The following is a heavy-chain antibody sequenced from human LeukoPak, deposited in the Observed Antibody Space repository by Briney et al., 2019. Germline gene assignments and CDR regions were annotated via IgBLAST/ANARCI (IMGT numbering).Heavy chain of an antibody. J-gene: IGHJ4*02. Sequence: ASVKGSCKASGYTFTDYYLHWVRQAPGQGLEWMGWINPNSGGTNYAQTFQGRVTMTRDTSITTAYLELSRLRSDDTAVYYCARIGYNHYFDYWGQGTLVTVSS. CDR2: INPNSGGT. V-gene: IGHV1-2*02. D-gene: IGHD5-24*01. CDR1: GYTFTDYY. CDR3: ARIGYNHYFDY.